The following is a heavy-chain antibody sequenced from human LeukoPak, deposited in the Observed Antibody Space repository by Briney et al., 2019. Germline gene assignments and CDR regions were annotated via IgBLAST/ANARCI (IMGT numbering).Heavy chain of an antibody. V-gene: IGHV4-31*03. CDR3: ASYGSGSYRFDP. J-gene: IGHJ5*02. Sequence: SETLSLTCTVSGGSISSGNYYWSWIRQHPGKGLEWIGYIHHSGSTSYNPSLKSRVIISVDTSKNQFSLKLNSVTAADTAVYYCASYGSGSYRFDPWGQGTLVTVSS. CDR2: IHHSGST. D-gene: IGHD3-10*01. CDR1: GGSISSGNYY.